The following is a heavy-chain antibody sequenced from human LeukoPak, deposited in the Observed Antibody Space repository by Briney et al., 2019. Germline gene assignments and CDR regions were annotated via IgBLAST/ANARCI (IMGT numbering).Heavy chain of an antibody. CDR2: SNPNSGGT. D-gene: IGHD6-19*01. Sequence: ASVKVSCKASGYTFTGYYMHWVRQAPGQGLEWMGWSNPNSGGTNYAQKFQGRVTMTRDTSISTAYMELSRLRSDDTAVYYCARVRQWRVVGDGFDIWGQGTMVTVSS. V-gene: IGHV1-2*02. CDR1: GYTFTGYY. CDR3: ARVRQWRVVGDGFDI. J-gene: IGHJ3*02.